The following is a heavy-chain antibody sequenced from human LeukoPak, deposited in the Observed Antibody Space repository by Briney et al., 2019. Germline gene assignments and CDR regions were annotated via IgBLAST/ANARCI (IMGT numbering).Heavy chain of an antibody. D-gene: IGHD2-2*02. J-gene: IGHJ4*02. V-gene: IGHV3-30-3*01. Sequence: PGGSLRLSCAASGFSFSNYAMHWVRQAPGKGLEWVAVISYDGSNKYYADSVKGRFTISRDNSKNTLYLQMNSLRAEDTAVYYCASSNHRYCSTPSCYTVDYWGQGTLVTVSP. CDR3: ASSNHRYCSTPSCYTVDY. CDR2: ISYDGSNK. CDR1: GFSFSNYA.